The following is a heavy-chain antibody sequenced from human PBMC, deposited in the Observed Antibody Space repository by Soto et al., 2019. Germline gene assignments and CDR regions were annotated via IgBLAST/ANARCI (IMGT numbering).Heavy chain of an antibody. D-gene: IGHD2-2*01. CDR2: IYYSGST. CDR1: GGSISSSSYY. Sequence: SETLSLTCTVSGGSISSSSYYWGWIRQPPGKGLEWIGSIYYSGSTYHNPSLKSRVTISVDTSKNQFSLKLSSVTVADTAVYYCARHVVQAANYFAYWGQGALVTVSS. CDR3: ARHVVQAANYFAY. J-gene: IGHJ4*02. V-gene: IGHV4-39*01.